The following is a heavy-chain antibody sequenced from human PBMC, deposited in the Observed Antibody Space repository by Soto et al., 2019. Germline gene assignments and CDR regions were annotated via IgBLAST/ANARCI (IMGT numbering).Heavy chain of an antibody. CDR3: ARGLGRYYDSSASLDY. CDR2: IYHSGST. Sequence: SETLSLTCAVSGGSISSGGYSWSWIRQPPGKGLEWIGYIYHSGSTYYNPSLKSRVTISVDRSKNQFSLKLSSVTAADTAVYYCARGLGRYYDSSASLDYWGQGTLVTVSS. D-gene: IGHD3-22*01. V-gene: IGHV4-30-2*01. CDR1: GGSISSGGYS. J-gene: IGHJ4*02.